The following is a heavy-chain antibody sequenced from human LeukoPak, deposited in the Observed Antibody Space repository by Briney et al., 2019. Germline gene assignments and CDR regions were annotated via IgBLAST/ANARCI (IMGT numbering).Heavy chain of an antibody. Sequence: PGGSLRLSCAASGFTFSSYAMSWVRQAPGKGLEWVSTIGGSGASTYYADSVKGRFTISRDNSKNTLYLQMNSLRVEDTAVYYCARRAGAYSHPYDYWGQGTLVTVSS. J-gene: IGHJ4*02. V-gene: IGHV3-23*01. CDR1: GFTFSSYA. D-gene: IGHD4/OR15-4a*01. CDR3: ARRAGAYSHPYDY. CDR2: IGGSGAST.